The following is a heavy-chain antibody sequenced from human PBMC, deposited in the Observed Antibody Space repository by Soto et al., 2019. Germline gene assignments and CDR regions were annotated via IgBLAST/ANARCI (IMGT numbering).Heavy chain of an antibody. J-gene: IGHJ5*02. CDR1: GGTVASSHW. CDR2: VYHTGDT. CDR3: AREIVTAGGNNYFDP. V-gene: IGHV4-4*02. D-gene: IGHD2-21*02. Sequence: SETLSLTCVVSGGTVASSHWWSWVRQSPGGGLEWIGNVYHTGDTNLNPSLQSRVTISVDKSNNQFSLRLNSLTAADTAVYFCAREIVTAGGNNYFDPWGPGTLVTVSS.